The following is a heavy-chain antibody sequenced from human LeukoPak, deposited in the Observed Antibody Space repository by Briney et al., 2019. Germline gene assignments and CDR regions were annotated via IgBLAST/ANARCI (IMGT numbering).Heavy chain of an antibody. V-gene: IGHV3-23*01. J-gene: IGHJ4*02. CDR1: GFTFSSYA. CDR2: ISGSGGST. CDR3: AKDTRYYYGSGSNVDY. D-gene: IGHD3-10*01. Sequence: GGSLRLSCAASGFTFSSYAMSWVRQAPGKGLEWVSVISGSGGSTYYADSVKGRFTISRDNSKNTLYLQMNSLRAEDTAVYYCAKDTRYYYGSGSNVDYWGQGTLVTVSS.